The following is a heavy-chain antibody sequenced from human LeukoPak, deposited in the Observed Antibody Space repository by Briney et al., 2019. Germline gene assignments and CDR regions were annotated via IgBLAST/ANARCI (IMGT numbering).Heavy chain of an antibody. Sequence: ASVKVSCKASGYTFTGYYMHWVRQAPGQGLEWMGLIHPNSGGTNYAQKFQGRVTMTRDTSISTAYMELSRLRSDDTAVYYCARDLAGKDAFDIWGQGTMVTVSS. J-gene: IGHJ3*02. CDR3: ARDLAGKDAFDI. CDR1: GYTFTGYY. V-gene: IGHV1-2*02. CDR2: IHPNSGGT. D-gene: IGHD7-27*01.